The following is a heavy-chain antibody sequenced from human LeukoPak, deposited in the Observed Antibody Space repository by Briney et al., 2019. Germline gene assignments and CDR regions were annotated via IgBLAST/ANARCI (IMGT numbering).Heavy chain of an antibody. Sequence: ASVKVSCKASGGTFSSYAISWVRQAPGQGLEWMGGIIPIFGTANYAQKFQGRVTMTRDTSTSTVYMELSSLRSEDTAVYYCARESTDGYPASNWFDPWGQGTLVTVSS. CDR1: GGTFSSYA. CDR3: ARESTDGYPASNWFDP. V-gene: IGHV1-69*05. J-gene: IGHJ5*02. CDR2: IIPIFGTA. D-gene: IGHD5-24*01.